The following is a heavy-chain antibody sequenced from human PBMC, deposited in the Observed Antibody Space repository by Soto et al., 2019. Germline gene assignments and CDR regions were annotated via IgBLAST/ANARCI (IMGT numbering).Heavy chain of an antibody. V-gene: IGHV3-23*01. CDR3: AKGLYYYDSSGYRLFDY. J-gene: IGHJ4*02. CDR2: VSVSGGTT. CDR1: GFMFNNYA. Sequence: GGSLRLSCAASGFMFNNYAMSWVRQAPGKGPEWVSTVSVSGGTTYYADSLKGRFTISRDNSKKTVYLQMNRLRADDTAIYYCAKGLYYYDSSGYRLFDYWGQGTLVTVPQ. D-gene: IGHD3-22*01.